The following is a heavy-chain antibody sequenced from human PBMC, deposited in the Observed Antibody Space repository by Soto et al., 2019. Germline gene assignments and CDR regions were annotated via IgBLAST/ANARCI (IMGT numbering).Heavy chain of an antibody. J-gene: IGHJ5*02. Sequence: SETLSDACGVSGGSMRSKNGGGWFRQPPGKGLEWIGEIYHSGGTNYTPSLKSRLPLSVATSKPQFSLKLSSVTAADTAVSFCARAGYSMGIHWFDPWGQGPLVT. V-gene: IGHV4-4*02. D-gene: IGHD5-18*01. CDR3: ARAGYSMGIHWFDP. CDR2: IYHSGGT. CDR1: GGSMRSKNG.